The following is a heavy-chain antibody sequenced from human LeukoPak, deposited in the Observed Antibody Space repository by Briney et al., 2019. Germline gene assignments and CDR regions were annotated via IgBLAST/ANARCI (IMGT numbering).Heavy chain of an antibody. J-gene: IGHJ4*02. CDR3: VRGGSTYSWNDVAGGDY. V-gene: IGHV3-7*01. CDR1: GFSFSNFW. Sequence: GGSLRLSCTGSGFSFSNFWMNWVRQAPGKGLEWVANIKTDGSEKFYVDSVKGRFTISRDNTRNSLFLQLNSLRAEDTAIYYCVRGGSTYSWNDVAGGDYWGQGILVKVSS. D-gene: IGHD1-1*01. CDR2: IKTDGSEK.